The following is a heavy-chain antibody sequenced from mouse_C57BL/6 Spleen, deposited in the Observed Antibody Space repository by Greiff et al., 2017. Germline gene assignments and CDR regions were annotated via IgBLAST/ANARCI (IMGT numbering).Heavy chain of an antibody. Sequence: QVHVKQSGPELVKPGASVKISCTASGYAFSSSWMNWVKQRPGKGLEWIGRIYPGDGATNYNGKFKGKAPLTADKSSSPAYMQLSSLTSEDSAVYFCARYFSNYGLDYWGQGTTRTVSS. CDR1: GYAFSSSW. D-gene: IGHD2-5*01. CDR2: IYPGDGAT. J-gene: IGHJ2*01. V-gene: IGHV1-82*01. CDR3: ARYFSNYGLDY.